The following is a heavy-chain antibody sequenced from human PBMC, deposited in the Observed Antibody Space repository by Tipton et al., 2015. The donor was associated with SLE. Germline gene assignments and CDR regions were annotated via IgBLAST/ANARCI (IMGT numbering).Heavy chain of an antibody. D-gene: IGHD4-11*01. CDR2: ISSSGSTI. CDR1: GLTFSDYY. J-gene: IGHJ6*03. V-gene: IGHV3-11*01. Sequence: SLRLSCAASGLTFSDYYMSWIRQAPGKGLEWVSYISSSGSTIYYADSVKGRFTISRDNAKNSLYLQMNSLRAEDTAVYYCASLASNYENYMDVWGKGTTVTVSS. CDR3: ASLASNYENYMDV.